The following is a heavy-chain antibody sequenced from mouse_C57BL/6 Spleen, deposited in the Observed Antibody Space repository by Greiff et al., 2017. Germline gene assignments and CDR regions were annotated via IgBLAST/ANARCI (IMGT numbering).Heavy chain of an antibody. CDR3: ARSGDGYPFDY. Sequence: VKVVESGPELVKPGASVKISCKASGYAFSSSWMNWVKQRPGKGLEWIGRIYPGDGDTNYNGKFKGKATLTADKSSSTAYMQLSSLTSEDSAVYFCARSGDGYPFDYWGQGTTLTVSS. D-gene: IGHD2-3*01. V-gene: IGHV1-82*01. J-gene: IGHJ2*01. CDR1: GYAFSSSW. CDR2: IYPGDGDT.